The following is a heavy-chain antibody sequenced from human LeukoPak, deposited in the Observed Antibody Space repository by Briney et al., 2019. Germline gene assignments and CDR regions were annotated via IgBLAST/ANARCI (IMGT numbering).Heavy chain of an antibody. CDR1: GFTFSSYE. CDR2: ISNTGSII. Sequence: GGSLRLSCAASGFTFSSYEMNWVRQDPGKGLEWVSYISNTGSIIYYAASVKGRFTISRHNAKNSLYLQMNSLRAEDTAVYYCARDPQGAAFDIWGQGTMVTVSS. CDR3: ARDPQGAAFDI. D-gene: IGHD3-16*01. V-gene: IGHV3-48*03. J-gene: IGHJ3*02.